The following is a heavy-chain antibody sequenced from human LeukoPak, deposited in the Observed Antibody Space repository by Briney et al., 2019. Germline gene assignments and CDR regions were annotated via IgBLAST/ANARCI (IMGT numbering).Heavy chain of an antibody. Sequence: GGSLTLSCAASGFTFSSYGILWARQAPGKGRGWLAVISYDGSNKYYADSVKGLFTISRDNSKNTLYLQMNSLRAEDAAVYYCAKTLRVGYYYYYMDVWGKGTTVTVSS. V-gene: IGHV3-30*18. D-gene: IGHD1-26*01. CDR1: GFTFSSYG. J-gene: IGHJ6*03. CDR3: AKTLRVGYYYYYMDV. CDR2: ISYDGSNK.